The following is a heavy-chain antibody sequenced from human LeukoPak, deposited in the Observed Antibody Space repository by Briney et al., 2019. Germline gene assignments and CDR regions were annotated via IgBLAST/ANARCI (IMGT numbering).Heavy chain of an antibody. J-gene: IGHJ4*02. CDR1: GFTFSSYG. CDR2: ISGSGGST. D-gene: IGHD3-22*01. CDR3: AKDGYYYDSSGYYSYYFDY. V-gene: IGHV3-23*01. Sequence: GGSLRLSCAASGFTFSSYGMRWVRQAPGKGLEWVSAISGSGGSTYYADSVKGRFTISRDNSKNTLYLQMHSLRAEDTAVYYCAKDGYYYDSSGYYSYYFDYWGQGTLVTVSS.